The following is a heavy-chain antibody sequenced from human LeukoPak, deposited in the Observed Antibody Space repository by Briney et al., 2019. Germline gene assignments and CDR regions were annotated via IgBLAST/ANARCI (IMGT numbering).Heavy chain of an antibody. J-gene: IGHJ6*02. CDR1: GYSFTSYW. CDR2: IYPGDSDT. Sequence: GESLKISCKGSGYSFTSYWIGWVRQMPGKGLEWMGIIYPGDSDTRYSPSFQGQVTISADKSISTAYLQWSSLKASDTAMYYCARSYGSGSYYPLYYYYGMDVWGQGTTVTVSS. CDR3: ARSYGSGSYYPLYYYYGMDV. D-gene: IGHD3-10*01. V-gene: IGHV5-51*01.